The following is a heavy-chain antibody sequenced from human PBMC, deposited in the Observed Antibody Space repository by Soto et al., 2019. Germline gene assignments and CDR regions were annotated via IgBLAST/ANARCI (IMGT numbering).Heavy chain of an antibody. J-gene: IGHJ6*02. CDR2: IIPILGVT. D-gene: IGHD2-15*01. CDR1: GGTFSSYT. Sequence: QVQLVQSGAEVKKPGSSVKVSCKSSGGTFSSYTISWVRQAPGQGLEWMGRIIPILGVTNYAQKFQGRVTVAAGKATSTVELDRSSLAPEDTAVYYCAGDGEVAVVTTTLEYYYDGMDAWGQGTTVTVSS. CDR3: AGDGEVAVVTTTLEYYYDGMDA. V-gene: IGHV1-69*02.